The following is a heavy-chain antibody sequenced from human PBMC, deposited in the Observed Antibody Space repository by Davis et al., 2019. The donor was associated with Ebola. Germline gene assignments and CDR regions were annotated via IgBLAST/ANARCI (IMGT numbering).Heavy chain of an antibody. Sequence: GESLKISCAASGFTFSSYGMHWVRQAPGKGLEWVAVISYDGSNKYYADSVKGRFTISRDNSKNTLYLQMNSLRAEDTAVYYCAKGGYCSGGSCYPGNYWGQGTLVTVSS. CDR2: ISYDGSNK. V-gene: IGHV3-30*18. CDR3: AKGGYCSGGSCYPGNY. D-gene: IGHD2-15*01. J-gene: IGHJ4*02. CDR1: GFTFSSYG.